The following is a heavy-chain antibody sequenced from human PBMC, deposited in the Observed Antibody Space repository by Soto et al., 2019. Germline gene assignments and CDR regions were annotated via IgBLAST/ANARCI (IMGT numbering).Heavy chain of an antibody. V-gene: IGHV4-34*01. CDR3: ARAYLLGIYRIAFDY. CDR2: INHSGST. Sequence: PSETLSLTCAVDGGFLSGYYWSWIRQPPGNGMEWIGEINHSGSTNNNPSLRSRVTISVDTSKNQFSLKLSSVTAADTAVYYFARAYLLGIYRIAFDYWGQGTLVTVS. D-gene: IGHD3-16*02. CDR1: GGFLSGYY. J-gene: IGHJ4*02.